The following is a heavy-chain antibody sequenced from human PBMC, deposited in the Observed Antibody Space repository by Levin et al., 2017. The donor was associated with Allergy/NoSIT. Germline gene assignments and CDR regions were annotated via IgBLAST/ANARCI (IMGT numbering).Heavy chain of an antibody. CDR2: IYYSGST. J-gene: IGHJ4*02. Sequence: GSLRLSCTVSGGSISNYYWSWFWQPPGKGLEWIGYIYYSGSTNYNPSLQSRVTISLDTSKNQFSLKLSSVTAADTAVYYCACGSKWLVFDYWGQGTLVTVSS. CDR3: ACGSKWLVFDY. CDR1: GGSISNYY. V-gene: IGHV4-59*01. D-gene: IGHD3-22*01.